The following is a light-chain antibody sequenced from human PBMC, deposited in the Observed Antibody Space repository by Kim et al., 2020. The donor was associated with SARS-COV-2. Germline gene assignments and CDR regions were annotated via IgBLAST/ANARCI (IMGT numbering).Light chain of an antibody. J-gene: IGKJ1*01. V-gene: IGKV3-15*01. Sequence: LSVSPGERTTLSCRASQSVSSSLAWYQQNPGQAPRRLIYGASIRATGVPARFSGSGSGTEFTLTISRLQSEDFAVYYCHQYTNLWTFGQGTKLEI. CDR1: QSVSSS. CDR3: HQYTNLWT. CDR2: GAS.